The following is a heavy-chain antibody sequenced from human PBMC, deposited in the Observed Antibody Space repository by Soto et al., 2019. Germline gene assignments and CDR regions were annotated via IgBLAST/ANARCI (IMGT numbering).Heavy chain of an antibody. J-gene: IGHJ6*02. CDR1: GYSFTSYW. CDR2: IYPGDSDT. D-gene: IGHD3-3*01. V-gene: IGHV5-51*01. CDR3: ARNQKPSIYDFWSGSTYYYYYGMDV. Sequence: GESLKISCKGSGYSFTSYWIGWVRQMPGKGLEWMGIIYPGDSDTRYSPSFQGQVTISADKSISTAYLQWSSLKASDTAMYYCARNQKPSIYDFWSGSTYYYYYGMDVWGQGTTVTVS.